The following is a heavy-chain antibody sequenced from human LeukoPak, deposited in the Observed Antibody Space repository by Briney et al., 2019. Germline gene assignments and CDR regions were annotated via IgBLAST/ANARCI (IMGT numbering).Heavy chain of an antibody. D-gene: IGHD1-26*01. CDR3: AREFDGSASGAGY. V-gene: IGHV4-34*01. Sequence: SETLSLTCAVYGGSFSGYYWSWIRQPPGKGLEWIGEINHSGSTNYNPSLKSRVTISVDTSKNQFSLKLSSVTAADTAVYYCAREFDGSASGAGYWGQGTLVTVSS. CDR2: INHSGST. CDR1: GGSFSGYY. J-gene: IGHJ4*02.